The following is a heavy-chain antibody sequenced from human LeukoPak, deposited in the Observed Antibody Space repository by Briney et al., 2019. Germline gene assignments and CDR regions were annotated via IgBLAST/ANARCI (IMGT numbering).Heavy chain of an antibody. Sequence: HPGGSLRLSCAASGFTFSSYWMNWVRQAPGKGLEWVSYISSSSSTIYYADSVKGRFTISRDNAKNSLYLQMNSLRAEDTAVYYCAVRGDYDFWSGANFDYWGQGTLVTVSS. CDR1: GFTFSSYW. CDR3: AVRGDYDFWSGANFDY. D-gene: IGHD3-3*01. CDR2: ISSSSSTI. J-gene: IGHJ4*02. V-gene: IGHV3-48*01.